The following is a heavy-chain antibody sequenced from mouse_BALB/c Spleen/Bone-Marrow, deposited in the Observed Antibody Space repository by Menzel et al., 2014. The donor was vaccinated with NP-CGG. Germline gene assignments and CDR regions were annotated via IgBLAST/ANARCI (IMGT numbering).Heavy chain of an antibody. CDR1: GYVFSTYW. Sequence: VQLQQSGAELVRPGSSVKISCKASGYVFSTYWMNCVKQRPGQGLERIGQIYPGDGDTNYNGKFKDKVILTADKSSSTAYMQLSSLTSEDSAVYFCARSGKGAMDYWGQGTSVTVSS. D-gene: IGHD2-1*01. V-gene: IGHV1-80*01. CDR2: IYPGDGDT. J-gene: IGHJ4*01. CDR3: ARSGKGAMDY.